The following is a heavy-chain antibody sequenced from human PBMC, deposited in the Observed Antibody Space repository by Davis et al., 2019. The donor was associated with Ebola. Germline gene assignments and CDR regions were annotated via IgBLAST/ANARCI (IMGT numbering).Heavy chain of an antibody. CDR2: ISDTGTT. J-gene: IGHJ3*02. CDR3: ARAEDDYGDYLDAFDI. CDR1: GGSISSSNW. V-gene: IGHV3-53*01. D-gene: IGHD4-17*01. Sequence: ETLSLTCAVSGGSISSSNWWSWVRQAPGKGLEWVSAISDTGTTFYSESVKGRFTISRDNSKNTVFLHMNSLRAEDTAMYYCARAEDDYGDYLDAFDIWGQGTLVTVSS.